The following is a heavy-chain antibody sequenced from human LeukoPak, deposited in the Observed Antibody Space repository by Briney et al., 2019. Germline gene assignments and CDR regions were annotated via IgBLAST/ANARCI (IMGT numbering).Heavy chain of an antibody. CDR1: GGSISSGSYY. V-gene: IGHV4-61*02. J-gene: IGHJ5*02. D-gene: IGHD2-15*01. CDR3: ARAWSNWFDP. CDR2: IYTSGST. Sequence: SETLSLTCTVSGGSISSGSYYWSWIRQPAGKGLEWIGRIYTSGSTNYNPSLKSRVTISVDTSKNQFSLKLSSVTAADTAVYYCARAWSNWFDPWGQGTLVTVSS.